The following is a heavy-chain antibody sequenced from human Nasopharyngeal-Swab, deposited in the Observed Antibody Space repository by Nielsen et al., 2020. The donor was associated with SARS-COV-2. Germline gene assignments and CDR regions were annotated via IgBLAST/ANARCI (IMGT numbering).Heavy chain of an antibody. Sequence: GESLKISCAASGFTVSSNYMSWVRQAPGKGLEWVANIKQDGSEKYYVDSVKGRFTISRDNAKNSLYLQMNSLRAEDTAVYYCAGDPLGSSSWFFDYWGQGTLVTVSS. CDR2: IKQDGSEK. D-gene: IGHD6-13*01. CDR1: GFTVSSNY. V-gene: IGHV3-7*01. J-gene: IGHJ4*02. CDR3: AGDPLGSSSWFFDY.